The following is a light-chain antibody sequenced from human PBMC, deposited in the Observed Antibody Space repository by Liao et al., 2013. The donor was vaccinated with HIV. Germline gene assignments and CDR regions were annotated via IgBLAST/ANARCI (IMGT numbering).Light chain of an antibody. V-gene: IGLV3-21*01. CDR2: YDS. Sequence: SHVLTQPPSVSVAPGKTATITCGGNNIGSKSVHWYQQKPGQAPVLVIYYDSDRPSGIPERFSGSNSGNTATLTISRVEAGDDADYYCQVWDSSSDHPGVFGGGTKLTVL. CDR3: QVWDSSSDHPGV. CDR1: NIGSKS. J-gene: IGLJ3*02.